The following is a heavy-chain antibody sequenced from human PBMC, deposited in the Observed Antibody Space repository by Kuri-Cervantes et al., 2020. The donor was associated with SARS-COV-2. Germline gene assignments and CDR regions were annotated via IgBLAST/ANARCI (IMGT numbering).Heavy chain of an antibody. CDR2: IYHSGST. Sequence: SQTLSLTCAVSGHSISNGYYWGWIRQPPGKGLEWIGSIYHSGSTYYNPSLKSRVTISVDTSKNQFSLKLSSVTAADTAVYYCARTYYYDSSGYLETYYFDYWGQGTLVTVSS. J-gene: IGHJ4*02. V-gene: IGHV4-38-2*01. CDR1: GHSISNGYY. D-gene: IGHD3-22*01. CDR3: ARTYYYDSSGYLETYYFDY.